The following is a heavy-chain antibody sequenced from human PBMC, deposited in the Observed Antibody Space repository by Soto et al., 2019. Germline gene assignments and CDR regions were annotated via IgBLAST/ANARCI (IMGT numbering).Heavy chain of an antibody. V-gene: IGHV4-31*03. CDR1: GGSISSGGYY. CDR2: IYYSGST. D-gene: IGHD2-2*01. Sequence: SETLSLTCTVSGGSISSGGYYWSWIRQHPGKGLEWIGYIYYSGSTYYNPSLKSRVTISVDTSKNQFSLKLSSVTAADTAVYYCARSGVPGRTAWFDPWGQGTLVTVSS. J-gene: IGHJ5*02. CDR3: ARSGVPGRTAWFDP.